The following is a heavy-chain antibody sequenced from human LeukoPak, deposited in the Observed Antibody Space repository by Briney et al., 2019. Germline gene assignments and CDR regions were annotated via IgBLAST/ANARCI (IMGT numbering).Heavy chain of an antibody. CDR3: ARIFSSSPTGHAFDI. Sequence: GGSLRLSCAASGFSFGSYEMNWVRQAPGKGLEWLSYISSSASTIYYVDSVKGRFTISRDNAKNSLYLQMNSLRAEDTAVYYCARIFSSSPTGHAFDIWGQGTMVTVSS. J-gene: IGHJ3*02. D-gene: IGHD2-2*01. CDR2: ISSSASTI. V-gene: IGHV3-48*03. CDR1: GFSFGSYE.